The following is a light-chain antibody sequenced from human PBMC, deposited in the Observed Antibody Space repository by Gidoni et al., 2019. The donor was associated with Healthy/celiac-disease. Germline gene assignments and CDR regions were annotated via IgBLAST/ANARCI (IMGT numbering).Light chain of an antibody. V-gene: IGKV3-15*01. CDR1: QTVSSN. CDR2: GAS. CDR3: QQYNNWPWT. J-gene: IGKJ1*01. Sequence: EIVLTQSPATLSVSPGERVTLSCRASQTVSSNLAWYQPKPGQAPRLLLYGASTRATGIPARFSGSGSGTEFTLTISSLQSEDFAVYYCQQYNNWPWTFGQGTKVEIK.